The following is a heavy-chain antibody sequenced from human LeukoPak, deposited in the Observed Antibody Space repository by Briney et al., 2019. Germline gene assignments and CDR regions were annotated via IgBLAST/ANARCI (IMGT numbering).Heavy chain of an antibody. V-gene: IGHV3-43*01. CDR3: ARNPAVAGTGWFDP. Sequence: PGGSLRLSCAASGFTFDDYTMHWVRQAPGKGLEWVSLISWDGGSTYYADSVKGRFTISRDNAKNSLYLQMNSLRAEDTAVYYCARNPAVAGTGWFDPWGQGTLVTVSS. D-gene: IGHD6-19*01. J-gene: IGHJ5*02. CDR2: ISWDGGST. CDR1: GFTFDDYT.